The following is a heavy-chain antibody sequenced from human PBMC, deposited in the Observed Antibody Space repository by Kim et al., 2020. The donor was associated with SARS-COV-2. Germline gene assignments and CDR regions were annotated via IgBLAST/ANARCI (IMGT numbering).Heavy chain of an antibody. J-gene: IGHJ5*02. CDR2: ISAYNGNT. CDR3: ARSWGFGGSYYWFDP. D-gene: IGHD3-10*01. V-gene: IGHV1-18*04. CDR1: GYTFTSYG. Sequence: ASVKVSCKASGYTFTSYGISWVRQAPGQGLEWMGWISAYNGNTNYAQKLQGRVTMTTDTSTSTAYMELRSLRSDDTAVYYCARSWGFGGSYYWFDPWGQGTLVTVSS.